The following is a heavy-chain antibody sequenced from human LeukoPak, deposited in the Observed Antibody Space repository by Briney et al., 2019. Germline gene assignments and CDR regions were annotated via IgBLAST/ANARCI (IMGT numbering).Heavy chain of an antibody. CDR3: ASDSPYYGMDV. J-gene: IGHJ6*02. V-gene: IGHV3-74*01. CDR1: GFPFSSYW. CDR2: INSDGSAT. Sequence: GGSLRLSCAAPGFPFSSYWMHWVRPVPGKGLLWVSRINSDGSATIYADSVRGRFTISRDNAKNTLYLQMSGLRVEDTAVYHCASDSPYYGMDVWGQGTTVTVSS.